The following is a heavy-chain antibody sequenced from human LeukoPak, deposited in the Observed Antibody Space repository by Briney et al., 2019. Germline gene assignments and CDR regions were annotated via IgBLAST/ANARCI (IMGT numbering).Heavy chain of an antibody. J-gene: IGHJ4*02. CDR1: GFIFNNYG. V-gene: IGHV3-30*18. CDR2: ISYDGSNK. Sequence: GGSLRLSCAASGFIFNNYGMHRVRQAPGKGLEWVAVISYDGSNKNYADSVKGRFTISRDSSKNTVYLQMNSLRVEDTAVYYCAKDWAPYCGGDCYFNYWGQGTLVTVSS. CDR3: AKDWAPYCGGDCYFNY. D-gene: IGHD2-21*02.